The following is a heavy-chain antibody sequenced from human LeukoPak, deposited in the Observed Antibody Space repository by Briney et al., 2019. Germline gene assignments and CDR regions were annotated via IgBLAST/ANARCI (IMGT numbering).Heavy chain of an antibody. CDR3: TAGTGRSDFDY. V-gene: IGHV3-15*01. J-gene: IGHJ4*02. D-gene: IGHD3/OR15-3a*01. CDR1: GFTFSNAW. Sequence: GGSLRLSCAASGFTFSNAWMSWVRQAPGRGLEWVGRIKRKGDDGTIDYAAPVKGRLSISRDNSKNTLYLQMNSLKSEDTAVYYCTAGTGRSDFDYWGQGTLVTVSS. CDR2: IKRKGDDGTI.